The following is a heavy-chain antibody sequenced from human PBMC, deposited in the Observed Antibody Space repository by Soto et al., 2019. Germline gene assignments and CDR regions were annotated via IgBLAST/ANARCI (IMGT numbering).Heavy chain of an antibody. CDR1: GGSISSGGYS. Sequence: SETLSLTCAVSGGSISSGGYSWSWIRQPPGKGLEWIGYIYHSGSTYYNPSLKSRVTISVDRSKNQFSLKLSSVTAADTAVYYCARARGGAARAEGPTQITSVYFDYWGQGTLVTVSS. D-gene: IGHD6-6*01. CDR3: ARARGGAARAEGPTQITSVYFDY. CDR2: IYHSGST. J-gene: IGHJ4*02. V-gene: IGHV4-30-2*01.